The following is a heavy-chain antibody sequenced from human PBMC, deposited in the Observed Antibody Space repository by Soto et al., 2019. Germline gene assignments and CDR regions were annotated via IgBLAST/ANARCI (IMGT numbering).Heavy chain of an antibody. V-gene: IGHV3-7*01. D-gene: IGHD2-2*01. CDR1: GFTFSSYW. CDR2: IKQDGGEK. J-gene: IGHJ3*02. CDR3: ARDAAAGYCSSTSCYPGAFDI. Sequence: GGSLRLSCAASGFTFSSYWMSWVRQAPGKGLEWVANIKQDGGEKYYVDSVKGRFTISRDNAKNSLYLQMNSLRAEDTAVYYCARDAAAGYCSSTSCYPGAFDIWGQGTMVTVSS.